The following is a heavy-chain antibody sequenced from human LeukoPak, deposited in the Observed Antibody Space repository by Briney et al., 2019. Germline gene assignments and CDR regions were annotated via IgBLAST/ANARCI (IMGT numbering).Heavy chain of an antibody. CDR2: IAGDGGSI. Sequence: GGSLRLSCAASGFTFSDYWMHWVRDAPGKGLMWVARIAGDGGSISYADSVKGRFTISRDNSKNTLYLQMNSLRAEDTAVYYCAKGYCSSTSCSYWYFDLWGRGTLVTVSS. CDR1: GFTFSDYW. J-gene: IGHJ2*01. CDR3: AKGYCSSTSCSYWYFDL. V-gene: IGHV3-74*01. D-gene: IGHD2-2*01.